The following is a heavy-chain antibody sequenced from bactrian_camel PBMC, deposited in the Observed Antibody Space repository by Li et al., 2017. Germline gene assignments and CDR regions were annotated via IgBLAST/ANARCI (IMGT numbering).Heavy chain of an antibody. CDR1: GDAYSTYC. CDR2: TNMGGSGT. CDR3: ATSTLGSWYVGLNY. J-gene: IGHJ4*01. V-gene: IGHV3S1*01. D-gene: IGHD6*01. Sequence: HVQLVESGGGSVQAGGSLRLSCQVSGDAYSTYCMGWFRQAPGKGLEWVSATNMGGSGTYYADSVKGRFTISRDNAKNTLFLQMSSLKTEDTAVYYCATSTLGSWYVGLNYWGQGTQVTVS.